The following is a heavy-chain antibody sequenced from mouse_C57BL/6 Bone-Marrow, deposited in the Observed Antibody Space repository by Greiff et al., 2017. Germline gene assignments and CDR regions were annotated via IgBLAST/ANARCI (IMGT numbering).Heavy chain of an antibody. CDR3: ARSRLLRFGY. CDR2: IDPEDGET. Sequence: EVKLVESGAELVKPGASVKLSCTASGFNIKDYYMHWVKQRTEQGLEWIGRIDPEDGETKYAPKFQGKATLTADTSSNTAYLQLSSLTSEDTAVYYCARSRLLRFGYWGQGTTLTVSS. J-gene: IGHJ2*01. V-gene: IGHV14-2*01. CDR1: GFNIKDYY. D-gene: IGHD3-2*02.